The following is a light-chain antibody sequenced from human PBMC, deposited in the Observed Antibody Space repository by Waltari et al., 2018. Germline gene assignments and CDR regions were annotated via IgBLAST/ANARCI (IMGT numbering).Light chain of an antibody. Sequence: QSVLPQPPSASGTPGPRVTLSCSGGPSNLGTNHVQWYQHLPGPAPKPLIHSNDERPSGVPDRFSGSKSGTSASLAISGLQSEDEVDYFCATWDDSLGGPVFGGGTKLTVL. CDR3: ATWDDSLGGPV. CDR1: PSNLGTNH. J-gene: IGLJ3*02. V-gene: IGLV1-44*01. CDR2: SND.